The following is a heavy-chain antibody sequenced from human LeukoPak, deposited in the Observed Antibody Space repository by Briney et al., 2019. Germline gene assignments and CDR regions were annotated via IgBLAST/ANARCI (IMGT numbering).Heavy chain of an antibody. D-gene: IGHD3-22*01. Sequence: ASVKVSCKASGYTFTGYYMHWVRQAPGQGLEWMGIINPSGGSPSYAQKFQGRVTMTRDTSTSTVYMELSSLRSEDTAVYYCARDGVSYYESSGYWGNWFDPWGQGTLVTVSS. V-gene: IGHV1-46*01. CDR3: ARDGVSYYESSGYWGNWFDP. J-gene: IGHJ5*02. CDR1: GYTFTGYY. CDR2: INPSGGSP.